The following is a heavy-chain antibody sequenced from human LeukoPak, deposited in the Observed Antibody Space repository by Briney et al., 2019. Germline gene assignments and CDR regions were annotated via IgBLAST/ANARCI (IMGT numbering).Heavy chain of an antibody. D-gene: IGHD3-22*01. V-gene: IGHV4-59*01. Sequence: SETLSLTCTVSGGSISSYYWSWIRQPPGKGLEWIGYIYYSGSTNHNPSLKSRVTISVDTSKKQFSLKLSSVTAADTAVYYCASSYYYDSSGPTLFDYRGQGTLVTVSS. CDR2: IYYSGST. J-gene: IGHJ4*02. CDR1: GGSISSYY. CDR3: ASSYYYDSSGPTLFDY.